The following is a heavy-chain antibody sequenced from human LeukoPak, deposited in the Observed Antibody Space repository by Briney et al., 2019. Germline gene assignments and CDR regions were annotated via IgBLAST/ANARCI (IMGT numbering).Heavy chain of an antibody. CDR3: ARDAGDPYYFDY. CDR2: INHSGST. Sequence: SETLSLTCAVYGGSFSGYYWSWIRQPPGKGLEWIGEINHSGSTNYNPSLKSRVTISVDKSENHFSLRLTSVTAADTAVYYCARDAGDPYYFDYWGQGTLVTVSS. J-gene: IGHJ4*02. V-gene: IGHV4-34*01. CDR1: GGSFSGYY. D-gene: IGHD4-17*01.